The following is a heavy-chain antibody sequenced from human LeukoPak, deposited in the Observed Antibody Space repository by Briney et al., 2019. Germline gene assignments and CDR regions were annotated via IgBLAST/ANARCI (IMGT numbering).Heavy chain of an antibody. CDR2: INPNSGGT. Sequence: ASVKVSCKASGYTFTGYYMHWVRQAPGQGLEWMGWINPNSGGTNYAQKFQGWVTMTRDTSISTAYMELSRLRSHDTAVYYGARGARVAANPDFDYWGQGTLVTVSS. V-gene: IGHV1-2*04. D-gene: IGHD3-3*01. CDR1: GYTFTGYY. CDR3: ARGARVAANPDFDY. J-gene: IGHJ4*02.